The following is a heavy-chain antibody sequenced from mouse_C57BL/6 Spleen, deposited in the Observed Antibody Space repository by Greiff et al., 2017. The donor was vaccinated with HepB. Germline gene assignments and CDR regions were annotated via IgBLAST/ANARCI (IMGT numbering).Heavy chain of an antibody. Sequence: VHVKQSGAELVRPGASVKLSCTASGFNIKDDYMHWVKQRPEQGLEWIGWIDPENGDTEYASKFQGKATITADTSSNTAYLQLSSLTSEDTAVYYCTTSGWAGGFAYWGQGTLVTVSA. D-gene: IGHD1-1*02. CDR2: IDPENGDT. CDR3: TTSGWAGGFAY. CDR1: GFNIKDDY. V-gene: IGHV14-4*01. J-gene: IGHJ3*01.